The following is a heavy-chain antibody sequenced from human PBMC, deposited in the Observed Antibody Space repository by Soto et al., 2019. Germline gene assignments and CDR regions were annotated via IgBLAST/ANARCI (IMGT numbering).Heavy chain of an antibody. V-gene: IGHV3-33*01. CDR2: IWSDVSDQ. Sequence: QVQVVESGGGVVQPGTSLRLSCAASGFTFNTYAMHWVRQAPGKGLDWVALIWSDVSDQYYADSVKGRFTISRDNSKNQLYLHMNSLRVEDAAVHYCAVDAPGVGYCTSTSCQGGYPFDFWGQGTVVTVST. CDR3: AVDAPGVGYCTSTSCQGGYPFDF. D-gene: IGHD2-2*01. CDR1: GFTFNTYA. J-gene: IGHJ3*01.